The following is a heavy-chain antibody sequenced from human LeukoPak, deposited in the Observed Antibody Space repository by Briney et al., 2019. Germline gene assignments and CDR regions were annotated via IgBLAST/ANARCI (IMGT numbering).Heavy chain of an antibody. V-gene: IGHV3-23*01. CDR3: AKTPHVLRGGHYYFDY. J-gene: IGHJ4*02. D-gene: IGHD2/OR15-2a*01. CDR2: ISGSGDST. CDR1: GFTFSSYA. Sequence: PGGSLRLSCAASGFTFSSYAMSWVRQAPGKGLEWVSAISGSGDSTYYADSVKGQFTISRDNSKNTLYLQMDSLRAEDTAIYYCAKTPHVLRGGHYYFDYWGQGTLVTVSS.